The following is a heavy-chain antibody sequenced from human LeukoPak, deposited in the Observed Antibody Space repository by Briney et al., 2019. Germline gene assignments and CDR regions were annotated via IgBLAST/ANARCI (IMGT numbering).Heavy chain of an antibody. D-gene: IGHD2-15*01. J-gene: IGHJ4*02. Sequence: ASVTVSCTAAGYTFTSYGIGWVRQAPGQGLEWMGWISAYNGNTNYAQKLQGRVTMTTDTSTSTAYMELRSLRSDDTAVYYCARAGSWLSRYGDYGDYGAQGTLVSVPT. CDR1: GYTFTSYG. CDR3: ARAGSWLSRYGDYGDY. V-gene: IGHV1-18*01. CDR2: ISAYNGNT.